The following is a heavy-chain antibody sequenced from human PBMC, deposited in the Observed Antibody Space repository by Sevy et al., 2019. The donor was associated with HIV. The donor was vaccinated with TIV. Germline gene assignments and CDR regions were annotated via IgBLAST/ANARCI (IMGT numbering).Heavy chain of an antibody. Sequence: SETLSLTCAVSGYSISSGYYWGWIRQPPGKGLEWIGSIYHSGSTYYNPSLKSRVTISVDTSKNQFSLKLSSVTAADTAVYYCARAQGSGTSNYYYYYMDVWGKGTTVTVSS. J-gene: IGHJ6*03. V-gene: IGHV4-38-2*01. CDR2: IYHSGST. D-gene: IGHD6-19*01. CDR1: GYSISSGYY. CDR3: ARAQGSGTSNYYYYYMDV.